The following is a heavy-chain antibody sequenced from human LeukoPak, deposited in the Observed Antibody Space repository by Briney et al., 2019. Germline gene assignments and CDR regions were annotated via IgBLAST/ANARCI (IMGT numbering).Heavy chain of an antibody. V-gene: IGHV3-30*04. D-gene: IGHD6-6*01. CDR1: GFNFVNYP. Sequence: GRSLRLSCAASGFNFVNYPLHWVRQAPGKGLEWVTQISHDGTKQYYAAAVKGRFTVSRGNSKNTVDLQMNSLRTEATATYFCARESEYSSSPTFDSWGQGVLVTVSS. J-gene: IGHJ4*02. CDR2: ISHDGTKQ. CDR3: ARESEYSSSPTFDS.